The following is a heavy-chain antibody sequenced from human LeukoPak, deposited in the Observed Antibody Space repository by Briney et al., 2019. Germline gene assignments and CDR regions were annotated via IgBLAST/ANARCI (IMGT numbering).Heavy chain of an antibody. D-gene: IGHD3-22*01. Sequence: HPGGSLRLSCAASGFTFNSYAMSWVRQAPGKGLEWVSAISGSGGSTYYADSVKGRFTISRDNSKNSLFLQMNSLTAEDTAFYYCAKDIHTSGYYKTFQYWGQGTLVTVSS. CDR1: GFTFNSYA. J-gene: IGHJ4*02. V-gene: IGHV3-23*01. CDR2: ISGSGGST. CDR3: AKDIHTSGYYKTFQY.